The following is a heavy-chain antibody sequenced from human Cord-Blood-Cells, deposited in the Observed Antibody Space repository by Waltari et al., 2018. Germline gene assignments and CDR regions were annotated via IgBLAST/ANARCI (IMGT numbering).Heavy chain of an antibody. D-gene: IGHD6-6*01. CDR2: INHSGST. Sequence: QVQLQQWGAGLLKPSETLSLTCAVYGGSFSGYYWSWIRQPPGKGLEWIGEINHSGSTNYNPSLKSRVTISVDTSKNQFSLKLSSVTAADTAVYYCARLEADATIAARPLSDYWGQGTLVTVSS. CDR1: GGSFSGYY. V-gene: IGHV4-34*01. J-gene: IGHJ4*02. CDR3: ARLEADATIAARPLSDY.